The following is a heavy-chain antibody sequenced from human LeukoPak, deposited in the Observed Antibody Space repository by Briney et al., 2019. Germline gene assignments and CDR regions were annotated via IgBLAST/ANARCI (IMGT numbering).Heavy chain of an antibody. J-gene: IGHJ4*02. CDR2: IKSKTDGGTT. D-gene: IGHD3-22*01. CDR3: TTGWITMIVVVINDY. CDR1: GFTFSNAW. V-gene: IGHV3-15*01. Sequence: GGSLRLSCAASGFTFSNAWMSWVRQAPGKGLEWVGRIKSKTDGGTTDYAAPVKGRFTISRDDSKNTLYLQMNSLKTEDTAVYYRTTGWITMIVVVINDYWGQGTLVTVSS.